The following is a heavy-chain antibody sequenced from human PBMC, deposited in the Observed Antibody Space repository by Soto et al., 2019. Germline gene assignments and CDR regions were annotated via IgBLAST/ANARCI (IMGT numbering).Heavy chain of an antibody. CDR2: ISGSGGST. D-gene: IGHD2-15*01. V-gene: IGHV3-23*01. J-gene: IGHJ6*02. CDR3: ASNLCSGGSCYPYYGMDV. CDR1: GFTFSSYA. Sequence: EVQLLESGGGLVQPGGSLRLSCAASGFTFSSYAMSWVRQAPGKGLEWVSAISGSGGSTYYADSVKGRFTISRDNSKNTLYLQMNSLRAEDTAVYYCASNLCSGGSCYPYYGMDVWGQGTTVTVSS.